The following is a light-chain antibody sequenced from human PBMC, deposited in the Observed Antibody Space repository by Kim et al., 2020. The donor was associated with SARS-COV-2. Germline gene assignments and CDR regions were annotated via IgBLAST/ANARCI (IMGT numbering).Light chain of an antibody. J-gene: IGLJ3*02. Sequence: GQKSTISCSGSSSNIGNNYVSWYQQLPGTAPKLLIYDNNKRPSGIPDRFSGSKSGTSATLGITGLQTGDEADYHCGTWDSRLRAWVFGGGTQLTVL. CDR2: DNN. V-gene: IGLV1-51*01. CDR3: GTWDSRLRAWV. CDR1: SSNIGNNY.